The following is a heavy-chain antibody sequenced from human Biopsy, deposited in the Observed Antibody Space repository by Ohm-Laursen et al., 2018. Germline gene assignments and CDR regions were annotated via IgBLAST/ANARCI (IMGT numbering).Heavy chain of an antibody. J-gene: IGHJ4*02. V-gene: IGHV3-11*01. CDR2: IGSGGSPI. CDR3: ARHHCTNGVCLGVYFDY. D-gene: IGHD2-8*01. Sequence: GSLRLSCAASGFTFSHYYMSWIRQAPGKGLEWVSYIGSGGSPIHYADSVRGRFTISRDNSKNTLYLQMNSLRAEDTAVYYCARHHCTNGVCLGVYFDYWGQGTLVIVSS. CDR1: GFTFSHYY.